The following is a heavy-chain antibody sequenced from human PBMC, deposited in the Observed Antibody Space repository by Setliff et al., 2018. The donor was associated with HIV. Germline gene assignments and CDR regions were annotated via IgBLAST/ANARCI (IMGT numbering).Heavy chain of an antibody. Sequence: GASVKVSCKASGYTFTSHYIHWVRQAPGQGLEWMGINNPSGGSTTYAQKFQGRITVTKDTSTSTAYMELRSLRSDDTAIYYCARERAPHEPTFDSWGQGTLVTVSS. V-gene: IGHV1-46*01. CDR2: NNPSGGST. CDR1: GYTFTSHY. J-gene: IGHJ4*02. CDR3: ARERAPHEPTFDS.